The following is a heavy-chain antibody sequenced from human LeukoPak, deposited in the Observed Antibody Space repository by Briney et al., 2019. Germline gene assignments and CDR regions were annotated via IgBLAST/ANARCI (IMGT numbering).Heavy chain of an antibody. J-gene: IGHJ4*02. CDR2: IKSKTDGGTT. CDR1: GFTFSNAW. Sequence: GGSLRLSCAASGFTFSNAWMSWVRQAPGKGLEWVGRIKSKTDGGTTDYAAPVKGRSTISRDDSKNTLYLQMNSLKTEDTAVYYCTTKDLRSPGFDYWGQGTLVTVSS. CDR3: TTKDLRSPGFDY. D-gene: IGHD3-3*01. V-gene: IGHV3-15*01.